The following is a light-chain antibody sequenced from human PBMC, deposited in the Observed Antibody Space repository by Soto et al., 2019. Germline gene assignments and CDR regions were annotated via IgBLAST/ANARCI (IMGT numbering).Light chain of an antibody. CDR2: SNN. V-gene: IGLV1-44*01. Sequence: QPVLTQPPSASGIPGQRVTISCSGSSSNIGSNTVNWYQQLPGTAPKLLIYSNNQRPSGVPDRFSGSKSGTSASLAISGLQSEDEADYYCAAWDDSLNGWVFGGGTKLTVL. CDR3: AAWDDSLNGWV. J-gene: IGLJ3*02. CDR1: SSNIGSNT.